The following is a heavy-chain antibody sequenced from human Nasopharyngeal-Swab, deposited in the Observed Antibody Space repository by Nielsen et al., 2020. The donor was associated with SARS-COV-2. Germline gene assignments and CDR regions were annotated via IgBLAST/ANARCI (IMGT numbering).Heavy chain of an antibody. Sequence: SETLSLTCAVCGGSFSGYYWSWIRQPPGKGLEWIGEINHSGSTNYNPSLKSRVTISVDTSKNQFSLKLSSVTAADTAVYYCARFPTQQLGYDYWGQGTLVTVSS. CDR3: ARFPTQQLGYDY. CDR1: GGSFSGYY. J-gene: IGHJ4*02. D-gene: IGHD6-13*01. CDR2: INHSGST. V-gene: IGHV4-34*01.